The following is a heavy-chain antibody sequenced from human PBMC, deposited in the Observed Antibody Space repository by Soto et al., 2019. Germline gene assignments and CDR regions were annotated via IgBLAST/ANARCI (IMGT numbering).Heavy chain of an antibody. CDR1: GFTFSNYW. Sequence: EVQLVESGGGLVQPGGSLILSCAASGFTFSNYWMHWVRQAPGKGLVWVSRINGDGTGTNYADSVKGQFTISRDNAKNTLYLQMNSLRAEDTAVYYCGRGASGSYRLDYWGQGTLVTVSS. CDR3: GRGASGSYRLDY. CDR2: INGDGTGT. V-gene: IGHV3-74*01. D-gene: IGHD3-10*01. J-gene: IGHJ4*02.